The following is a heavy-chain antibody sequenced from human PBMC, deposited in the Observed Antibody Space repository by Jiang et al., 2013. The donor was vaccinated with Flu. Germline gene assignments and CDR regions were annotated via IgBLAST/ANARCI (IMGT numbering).Heavy chain of an antibody. J-gene: IGHJ6*02. D-gene: IGHD2-15*01. CDR3: ARDHIVVVVAATLYYYYYGMDV. Sequence: ELLKPSETLSLTCTVSGGSISSSSYYWGWIRQPPGKGLEWIGSIYYSGSTYYNPSLKSRVTISVDTSKNQFSLKLSSVTAADTAVYYCARDHIVVVVAATLYYYYYGMDVWGQGTTVTVSS. V-gene: IGHV4-39*01. CDR1: GGSISSSSYY. CDR2: IYYSGST.